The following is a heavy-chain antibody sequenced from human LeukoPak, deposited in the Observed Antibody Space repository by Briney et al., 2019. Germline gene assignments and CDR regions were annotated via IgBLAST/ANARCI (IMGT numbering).Heavy chain of an antibody. J-gene: IGHJ4*02. V-gene: IGHV2-5*01. Sequence: SGPTLVNPTQTLTLTCTFSGFSLSTSGVGVGWIRQAPGKALEWLALIYWNNDKRYSSSLKSRLTITKDTSKNQVVLRMTNMDPVDTATYYCAHPLEEQWLVAFDYWGQGTLVTISS. CDR3: AHPLEEQWLVAFDY. CDR1: GFSLSTSGVG. CDR2: IYWNNDK. D-gene: IGHD6-19*01.